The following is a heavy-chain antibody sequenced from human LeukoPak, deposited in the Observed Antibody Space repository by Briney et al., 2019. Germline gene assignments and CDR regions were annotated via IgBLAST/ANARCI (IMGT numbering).Heavy chain of an antibody. CDR1: GFTFSNYW. Sequence: PGGSLRLSCAASGFTFSNYWMSWVRQAPGKGLQWVANIKQDGSEKYYVDSVKGRFTISRDNAKKSLYLQMNSLRAEDTAVYYCARGSGSYYHAFDIWGQGTMVTVSS. D-gene: IGHD1-26*01. J-gene: IGHJ3*02. V-gene: IGHV3-7*01. CDR3: ARGSGSYYHAFDI. CDR2: IKQDGSEK.